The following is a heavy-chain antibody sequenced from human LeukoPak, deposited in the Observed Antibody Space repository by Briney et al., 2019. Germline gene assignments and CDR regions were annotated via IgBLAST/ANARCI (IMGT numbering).Heavy chain of an antibody. CDR1: GFTFGTDG. J-gene: IGHJ4*02. V-gene: IGHV3-33*01. D-gene: IGHD2-21*02. CDR3: ARGTGYCGGDCCSGFDY. Sequence: GRSLRLSCAAAGFTFGTDGMHWVRLAPGKGLEWVAVVLSDGNNKYYADSVKGRFTISRDNSKNRVYLQMNSLTAEDTAVYYCARGTGYCGGDCCSGFDYWGQGTLVTVSS. CDR2: VLSDGNNK.